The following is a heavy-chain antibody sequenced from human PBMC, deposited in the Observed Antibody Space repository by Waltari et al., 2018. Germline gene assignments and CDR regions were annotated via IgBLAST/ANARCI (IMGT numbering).Heavy chain of an antibody. Sequence: EVQLVASGGALVQPGGSLRLSCAASGFPFSGYWMSWVRQAPGKGLEWVANIKDDGSEKYYVDSVKGRFTISRDNAKNSLYLQLNSLRAEDTAIYYCVSMVRRSSFDYWGQGTLVTVST. CDR3: VSMVRRSSFDY. V-gene: IGHV3-7*01. D-gene: IGHD3-10*01. J-gene: IGHJ4*02. CDR1: GFPFSGYW. CDR2: IKDDGSEK.